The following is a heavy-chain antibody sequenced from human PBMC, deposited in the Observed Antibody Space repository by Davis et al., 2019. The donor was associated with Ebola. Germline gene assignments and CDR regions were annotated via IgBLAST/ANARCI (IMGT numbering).Heavy chain of an antibody. CDR1: GFTFSSYS. CDR3: ARVQGIGSSSWYELTDYYYYYGMDV. J-gene: IGHJ6*04. D-gene: IGHD6-13*01. CDR2: ISSSSSYI. V-gene: IGHV3-21*01. Sequence: GESLKISCAASGFTFSSYSMNWVRQAPGKGLEWVSSISSSSSYIYYADSVKGRFTISRDNAKNSLYLQMNSLRAEDTAVYYCARVQGIGSSSWYELTDYYYYYGMDVWGKGTTVTVSS.